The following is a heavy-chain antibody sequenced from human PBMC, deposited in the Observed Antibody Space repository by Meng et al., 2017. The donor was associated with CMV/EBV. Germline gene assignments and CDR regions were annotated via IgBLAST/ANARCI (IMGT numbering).Heavy chain of an antibody. D-gene: IGHD2-2*01. Sequence: ASVKVSCKASGYTFTSYYMNWLRQAPGQGLEWRGIINPSGGSTSYAQKFQGRVTMTRDTSTSTVYRELSSLRSEDTAVYYCARDRRYCSSTSCYQPPYYYYYGMDVWGQGTTVTVSS. J-gene: IGHJ6*02. V-gene: IGHV1-46*01. CDR1: GYTFTSYY. CDR3: ARDRRYCSSTSCYQPPYYYYYGMDV. CDR2: INPSGGST.